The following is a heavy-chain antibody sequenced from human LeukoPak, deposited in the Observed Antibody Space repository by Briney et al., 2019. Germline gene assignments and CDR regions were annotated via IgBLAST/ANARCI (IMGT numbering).Heavy chain of an antibody. CDR1: GASISEYGYY. Sequence: SETLSLTCAVSGASISEYGYYWSWIRPPSGRGLEWIGYIYHSGSASYNPSLMSRATISADRSKNQYFLNVTSVTAAHTAMYYCARGDRLLFYWGPGTQVTVSS. V-gene: IGHV4-30-2*05. J-gene: IGHJ4*02. CDR3: ARGDRLLFY. CDR2: IYHSGSA.